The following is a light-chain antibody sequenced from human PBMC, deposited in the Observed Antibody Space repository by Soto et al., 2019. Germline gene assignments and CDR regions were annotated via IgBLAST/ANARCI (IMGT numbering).Light chain of an antibody. CDR3: LQYHNLWA. J-gene: IGKJ1*01. V-gene: IGKV3-15*01. Sequence: EVVLTQSPCTLSLSPGERSTLSCRASQNIYSNIAWYQQRPGQAPRLLIYRASTRATGVPARFSGSGSGTEFTLTISSLQSEDFTVYSCLQYHNLWAFGQGTKVDI. CDR2: RAS. CDR1: QNIYSN.